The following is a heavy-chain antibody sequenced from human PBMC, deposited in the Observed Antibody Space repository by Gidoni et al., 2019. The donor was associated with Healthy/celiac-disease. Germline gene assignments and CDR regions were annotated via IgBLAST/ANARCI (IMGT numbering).Heavy chain of an antibody. CDR1: GFTFSSYG. J-gene: IGHJ4*02. D-gene: IGHD3-10*01. Sequence: QVQLVESGGGVVQPGRSLRLSCAASGFTFSSYGMHWVRQAPGKGLEWVAIISYDGSNKYYADSVKGRFTISRDNSKNTLYLQMNSLRAEDTAVYYCAKDRNYGSGVQDYWGQGTLVTVSS. CDR2: ISYDGSNK. CDR3: AKDRNYGSGVQDY. V-gene: IGHV3-30*18.